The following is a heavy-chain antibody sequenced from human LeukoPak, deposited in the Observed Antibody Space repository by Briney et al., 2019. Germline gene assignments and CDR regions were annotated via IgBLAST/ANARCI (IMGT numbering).Heavy chain of an antibody. V-gene: IGHV1-18*01. Sequence: GASVKVSCKASGYTFTSYGISWVRQAPGQGLEWMGWISAYNGNTNYAQKLQGRVTMTTDTSTSTAYMELRSLRSEDTAVYYCARGSEWLTQYYFDYWGQGTLVTVSS. CDR1: GYTFTSYG. D-gene: IGHD6-19*01. CDR3: ARGSEWLTQYYFDY. CDR2: ISAYNGNT. J-gene: IGHJ4*02.